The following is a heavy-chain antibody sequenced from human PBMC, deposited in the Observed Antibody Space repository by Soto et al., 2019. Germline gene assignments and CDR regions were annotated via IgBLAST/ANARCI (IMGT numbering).Heavy chain of an antibody. CDR3: ARDAGYSSSYNNWFDP. CDR2: ISSGGTYT. D-gene: IGHD6-13*01. CDR1: GFTLSTYW. J-gene: IGHJ5*02. V-gene: IGHV3-74*01. Sequence: GGSLRLSCAASGFTLSTYWMHWVRQVPGKGLVWVSRISSGGTYTNYADSVKGRFTISRDSARNTLFLQMSSVTAADTAVYYCARDAGYSSSYNNWFDPWGQGTLVTVSS.